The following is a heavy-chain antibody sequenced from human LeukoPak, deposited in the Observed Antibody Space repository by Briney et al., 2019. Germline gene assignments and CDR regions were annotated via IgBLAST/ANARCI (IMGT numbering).Heavy chain of an antibody. J-gene: IGHJ4*02. D-gene: IGHD2-15*01. CDR2: IYYKGPT. V-gene: IGHV4-39*01. CDR3: ARHKGGGAHSSDH. Sequence: SETPSLTCSVSGDSLSSGRSDWAWIRQPPGKGLEWIGTIYYKGPTYYNPSLESRASISIDTSRGVFSMNLTSVTAADTAFYFCARHKGGGAHSSDHWSQGALVTVSS. CDR1: GDSLSSGRSD.